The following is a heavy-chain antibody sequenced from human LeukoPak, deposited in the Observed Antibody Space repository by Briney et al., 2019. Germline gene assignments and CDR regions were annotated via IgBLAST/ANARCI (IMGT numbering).Heavy chain of an antibody. CDR1: GFTVSSNY. CDR2: IYSGGST. Sequence: GGSLRLSCAASGFTVSSNYMSWVRQAPGKGVEWVSVIYSGGSTYYADSVKGRFTISRDNSKNTLYLQMNSLRAEDTAVYYCAREDIVVVPARHYYYYYGMDVWGQGTTVTVSS. CDR3: AREDIVVVPARHYYYYYGMDV. D-gene: IGHD2-2*01. J-gene: IGHJ6*02. V-gene: IGHV3-66*01.